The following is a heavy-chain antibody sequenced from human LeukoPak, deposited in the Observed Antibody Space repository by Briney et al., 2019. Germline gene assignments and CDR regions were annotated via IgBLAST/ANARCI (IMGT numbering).Heavy chain of an antibody. CDR2: ISGDNDNT. V-gene: IGHV1-18*01. CDR3: TLTPTIDY. J-gene: IGHJ4*02. D-gene: IGHD3-9*01. CDR1: GYTFDSGG. Sequence: ASVKVSCEAHGYTFDSGGVTWVRQAPRQGLEWMGWISGDNDNTYYSQNFQGRLTLTTDTSSTTAYMELRSLRSDDTALYYCTLTPTIDYWGQGTLVIVSS.